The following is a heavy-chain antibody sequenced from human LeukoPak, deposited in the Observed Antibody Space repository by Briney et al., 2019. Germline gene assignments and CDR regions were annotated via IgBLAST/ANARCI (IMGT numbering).Heavy chain of an antibody. D-gene: IGHD6-19*01. CDR1: AFTFSSYS. V-gene: IGHV3-21*01. J-gene: IGHJ4*02. Sequence: PGGSLRLSCAASAFTFSSYSMNWVRQAPGKGLEWVSSISSSGSYIYYADSVKGRFTISRDNAKNSLYLQMNSPRAEDTAVYYCARGEYNTGWSLSDYWGQGTLVTVSS. CDR3: ARGEYNTGWSLSDY. CDR2: ISSSGSYI.